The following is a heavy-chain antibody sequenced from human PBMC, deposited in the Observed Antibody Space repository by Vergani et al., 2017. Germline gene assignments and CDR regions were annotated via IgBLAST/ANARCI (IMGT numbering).Heavy chain of an antibody. CDR1: GYTFTSYY. CDR2: INPSGGST. Sequence: QVQLVQSGAEVKKPGASVKVSCKASGYTFTSYYMHWVRQAPGQGLEWMGIINPSGGSTSYAQKFQGRVTMTRDTSTSTVYMELSSLRSEDTAVYYCARDRPVVTPCTHYYYYGMDVWGQGTTVTVSS. D-gene: IGHD4-23*01. V-gene: IGHV1-46*01. CDR3: ARDRPVVTPCTHYYYYGMDV. J-gene: IGHJ6*02.